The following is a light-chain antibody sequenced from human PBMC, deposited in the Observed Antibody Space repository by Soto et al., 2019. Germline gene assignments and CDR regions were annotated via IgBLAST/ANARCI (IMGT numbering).Light chain of an antibody. CDR2: GAS. Sequence: EIVMTQSPAPLSVSPGVRATLSCRASQSVSSNLAWYQQKPGQAPRLLIYGASTRATGIPARFSGSGSGTEFTLTISSLQSEDFAVYYCQQYNNWPLTFGGGTKVEIK. CDR3: QQYNNWPLT. V-gene: IGKV3-15*01. J-gene: IGKJ4*02. CDR1: QSVSSN.